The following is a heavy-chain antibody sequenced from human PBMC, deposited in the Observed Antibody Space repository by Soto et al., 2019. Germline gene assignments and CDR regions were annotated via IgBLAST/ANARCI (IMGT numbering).Heavy chain of an antibody. V-gene: IGHV3-30-3*01. CDR1: GFTFSSYA. CDR3: ARDGYCSGGSGYSGAFDY. CDR2: ISYDGSNK. J-gene: IGHJ4*02. Sequence: QVQLVESGGGVVQPGRSLRLSCAASGFTFSSYAMHWVRKAPGTGLEWVAVISYDGSNKYYDDSVKGRFTISRDNSKNTLYLQMNSLRAEDTAVYYCARDGYCSGGSGYSGAFDYWGQGTLVTVSS. D-gene: IGHD2-15*01.